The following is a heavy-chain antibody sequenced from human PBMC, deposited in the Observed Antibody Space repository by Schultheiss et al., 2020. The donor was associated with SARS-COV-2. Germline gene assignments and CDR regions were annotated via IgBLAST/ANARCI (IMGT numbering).Heavy chain of an antibody. CDR1: GGSISSGDYY. J-gene: IGHJ4*02. CDR2: IYYSGST. V-gene: IGHV4-30-4*02. Sequence: SETLSLTCTVSGGSISSGDYYWSWIRQPPGKGLEWIGYIYYSGSTYYNPSLKSRVTISVDTSKNQFSLKLSSVTAADTAVYYCAKDRGVGAYYFDYWGQGTLVTVSS. CDR3: AKDRGVGAYYFDY. D-gene: IGHD1-26*01.